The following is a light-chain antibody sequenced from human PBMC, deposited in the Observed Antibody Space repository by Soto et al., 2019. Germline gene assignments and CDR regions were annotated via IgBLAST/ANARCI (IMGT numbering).Light chain of an antibody. Sequence: QSVLTQPASVSGSPGQAITTSCSGSSSDVGAHNFVSWYQHHPGKAPKHMIYEVSNRPSGVSNRFSGSKSGNAASLTISGLQAEDEADYYCNSYTSSNTYVFGSGTKVTVL. CDR2: EVS. V-gene: IGLV2-14*01. CDR3: NSYTSSNTYV. J-gene: IGLJ1*01. CDR1: SSDVGAHNF.